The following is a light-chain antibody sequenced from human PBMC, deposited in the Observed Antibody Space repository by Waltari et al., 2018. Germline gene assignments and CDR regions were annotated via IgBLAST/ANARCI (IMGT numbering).Light chain of an antibody. CDR1: QSLLYRSNNKNS. V-gene: IGKV4-1*01. CDR3: QQYYGSPRT. J-gene: IGKJ1*01. Sequence: DIVMTQSPDSLAVSLGERATINCKSSQSLLYRSNNKNSLAWYQQKPGQPTKRLIYWASTRESGVPDRVSGSGSGTDFTLTISSLQAEDVAVYYCQQYYGSPRTFGQGTKVEIK. CDR2: WAS.